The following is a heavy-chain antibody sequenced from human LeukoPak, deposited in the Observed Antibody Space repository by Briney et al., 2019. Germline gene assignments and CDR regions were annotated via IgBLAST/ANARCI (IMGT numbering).Heavy chain of an antibody. CDR2: INQDGSEH. J-gene: IGHJ4*02. Sequence: GGSLRLSCAASGFTFRSYWMTWVRQAPGKGLEWVASINQDGSEHYYVDSVKGRSTISRDNAKNSLHLQMNSLRAEDTAVYYCARSIVLAGISGRWGRGTLVTVSS. V-gene: IGHV3-7*01. CDR1: GFTFRSYW. D-gene: IGHD6-6*01. CDR3: ARSIVLAGISGR.